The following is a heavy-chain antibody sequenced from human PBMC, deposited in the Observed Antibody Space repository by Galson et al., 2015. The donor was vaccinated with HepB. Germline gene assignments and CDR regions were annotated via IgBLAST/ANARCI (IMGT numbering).Heavy chain of an antibody. CDR1: GFNFRNYS. CDR2: ISGRRTYI. V-gene: IGHV3-21*01. J-gene: IGHJ4*02. Sequence: SLRLSCAGSGFNFRNYSMNWVRQAPGKGLEWVSSISGRRTYIYYADSVKGRFTISRDNAKNLLYLQMHTLRAEDTAVYFCARPAVGYYGSGTPLYYFDLWGQGTLVSVSS. D-gene: IGHD3-10*01. CDR3: ARPAVGYYGSGTPLYYFDL.